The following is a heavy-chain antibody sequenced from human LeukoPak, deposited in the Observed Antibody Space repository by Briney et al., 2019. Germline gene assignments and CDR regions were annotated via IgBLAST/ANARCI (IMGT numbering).Heavy chain of an antibody. CDR3: ARGLFRAAAGLNPNFDY. J-gene: IGHJ4*02. Sequence: GASVKVSCKASGYTFTGYYMHWVRQAPGQGLEWMGWINPNSGGTNYAQKFQGRVTMTRDTSISTAHMELSRLRSDDTAVYYCARGLFRAAAGLNPNFDYWGQGTLVTVSS. CDR2: INPNSGGT. V-gene: IGHV1-2*02. CDR1: GYTFTGYY. D-gene: IGHD6-13*01.